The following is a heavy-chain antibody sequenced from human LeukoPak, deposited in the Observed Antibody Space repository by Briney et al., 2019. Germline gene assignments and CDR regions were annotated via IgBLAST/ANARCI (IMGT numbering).Heavy chain of an antibody. Sequence: ASVKVSCKASGYTFSRQHMHFVRQAPGQGLEWMGIINPSSGNTNYAQKFQGRVTMTRDTSTSTIYMDLSSLRSDDTAVYYCSTSVGGTEFDSWGQGALVTVSS. V-gene: IGHV1-46*01. CDR1: GYTFSRQH. J-gene: IGHJ4*02. CDR3: STSVGGTEFDS. CDR2: INPSSGNT. D-gene: IGHD3-16*01.